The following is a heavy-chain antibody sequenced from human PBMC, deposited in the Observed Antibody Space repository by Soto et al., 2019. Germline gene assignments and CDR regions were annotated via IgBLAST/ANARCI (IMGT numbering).Heavy chain of an antibody. V-gene: IGHV3-7*04. CDR1: GFTFSSYW. D-gene: IGHD6-25*01. Sequence: GGSLRLSCAASGFTFSSYWMSWVRQAPWKGLEWVANIKQDGSEKYYVDSVKGRFTISRDNAKNSLYLQMNSLRAEDTAVYYCARDSVTIAGAMWGNYYYGMDVWGQGTMVTVSS. CDR2: IKQDGSEK. CDR3: ARDSVTIAGAMWGNYYYGMDV. J-gene: IGHJ6*02.